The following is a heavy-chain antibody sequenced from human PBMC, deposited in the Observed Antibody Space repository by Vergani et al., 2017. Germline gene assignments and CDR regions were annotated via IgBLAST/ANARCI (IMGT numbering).Heavy chain of an antibody. CDR1: GFTFSTYA. V-gene: IGHV3-23*01. D-gene: IGHD5-12*01. CDR2: ISGSVGST. CDR3: AKDHSGYDYWYFDY. Sequence: EVQLLESGGGLVQPGGSLRLSCVASGFTFSTYAMSWVRQAPGKGLEWVSGISGSVGSTDYTDSVKGRFTISRDISKNRLYLQMNSLRAEDTAVYYCAKDHSGYDYWYFDYWGQGTLVTVSS. J-gene: IGHJ4*02.